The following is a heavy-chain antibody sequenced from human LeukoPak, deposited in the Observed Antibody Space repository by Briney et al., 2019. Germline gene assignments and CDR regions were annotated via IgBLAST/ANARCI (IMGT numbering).Heavy chain of an antibody. D-gene: IGHD3-22*01. V-gene: IGHV1-3*01. CDR2: INAGNGNT. Sequence: ASVKVSCKASGYTFTSYAMHWVRQAPGQRLEWMGWINAGNGNTKYSQKFQGRVTITRDTSASTAYMELSSLRSEDTAVYYCARDDSSGYYYAPGCWGQGTLVTVSS. J-gene: IGHJ4*02. CDR1: GYTFTSYA. CDR3: ARDDSSGYYYAPGC.